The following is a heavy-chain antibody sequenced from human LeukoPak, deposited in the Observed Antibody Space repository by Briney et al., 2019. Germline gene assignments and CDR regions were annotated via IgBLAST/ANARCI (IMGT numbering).Heavy chain of an antibody. J-gene: IGHJ3*02. CDR3: ARANLDAFDI. Sequence: PGGSLRLSCGASGFTFSHYGMHWVRQAPGKGLEWVAFIRYDGSSKYYADSVRGRFTISRDNAKNSLYVQMNSLRAEDTAIYYCARANLDAFDIWGQGTMVTVSS. CDR1: GFTFSHYG. CDR2: IRYDGSSK. V-gene: IGHV3-30*02.